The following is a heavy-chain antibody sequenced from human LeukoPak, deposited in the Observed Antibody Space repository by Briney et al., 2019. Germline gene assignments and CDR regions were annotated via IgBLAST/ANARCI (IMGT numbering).Heavy chain of an antibody. J-gene: IGHJ4*02. D-gene: IGHD4-17*01. CDR2: ISSGGNYK. V-gene: IGHV3-21*06. CDR1: GFTFSSYA. Sequence: GESLRLSCATSGFTFSSYAMDWVRQAPGKGLEWVSSISSGGNYKYYGDSVWGRFTISRDDARNSLYLEMNSLRAEDTAVYYCARDTRQTSVTNFDSWGQGTLVIVS. CDR3: ARDTRQTSVTNFDS.